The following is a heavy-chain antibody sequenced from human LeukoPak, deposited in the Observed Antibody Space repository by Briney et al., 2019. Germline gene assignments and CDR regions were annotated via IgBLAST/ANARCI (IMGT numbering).Heavy chain of an antibody. Sequence: SETLSLTCAVYGGSFSGYYWSWIRQPPGKGLEWIGEINHSGSTNYNPSLKSRVTISVDTSKNQFSLKLSSVTAADTAVYHCARGDGVVVTATPREYFQHWGQGTLVTVSS. CDR1: GGSFSGYY. CDR3: ARGDGVVVTATPREYFQH. V-gene: IGHV4-34*01. CDR2: INHSGST. J-gene: IGHJ1*01. D-gene: IGHD2-21*02.